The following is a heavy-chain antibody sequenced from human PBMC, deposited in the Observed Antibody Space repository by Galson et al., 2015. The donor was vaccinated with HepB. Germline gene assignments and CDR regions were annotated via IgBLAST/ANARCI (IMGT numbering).Heavy chain of an antibody. V-gene: IGHV6-1*01. CDR3: ARNELGSKWYFDL. Sequence: ISGDSVSSNSAAWSWIRQSPSRGLEWLGRTYYRSKWYNDYAVSVKGRITINPDTSKNQFSLQLNSVTPEDTAVYYCARNELGSKWYFDLWGRGTLVTVSS. CDR2: TYYRSKWYN. J-gene: IGHJ2*01. D-gene: IGHD7-27*01. CDR1: GDSVSSNSAA.